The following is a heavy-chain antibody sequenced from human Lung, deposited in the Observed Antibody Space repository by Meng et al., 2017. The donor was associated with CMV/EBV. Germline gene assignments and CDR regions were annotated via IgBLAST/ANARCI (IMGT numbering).Heavy chain of an antibody. V-gene: IGHV1-8*01. CDR3: ARGYCSGGSCPVFDP. Sequence: AEVKKPGASVEGSFQASGYTFNSYDINWVRQATGQGLEWMGWMNPNSGNTGYAQKFQGRVTMTRNTSISTAYMELSSLRSEDTAVYYCARGYCSGGSCPVFDPWGQGTLVTVSS. CDR2: MNPNSGNT. CDR1: GYTFNSYD. D-gene: IGHD2-15*01. J-gene: IGHJ5*02.